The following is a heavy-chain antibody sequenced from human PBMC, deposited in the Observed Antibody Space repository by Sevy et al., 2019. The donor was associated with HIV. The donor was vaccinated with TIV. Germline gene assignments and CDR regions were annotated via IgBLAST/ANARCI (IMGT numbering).Heavy chain of an antibody. CDR1: GFTFTDSA. V-gene: IGHV3-73*01. J-gene: IGHJ4*02. D-gene: IGHD3-16*02. CDR3: TCGYRRFDY. CDR2: IRSKPNNYAT. Sequence: GGSLRLSCAASGFTFTDSAMFWVRQASGKGLEWVGRIRSKPNNYATALAASIKDRFSISRDDSKNTTYLQMNSLKVEYTAVYYCTCGYRRFDYWGLGTLVTVSS.